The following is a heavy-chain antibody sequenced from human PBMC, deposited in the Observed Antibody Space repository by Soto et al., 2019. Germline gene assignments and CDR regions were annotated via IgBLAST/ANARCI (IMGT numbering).Heavy chain of an antibody. J-gene: IGHJ6*03. Sequence: GSVKVSCKAFGYTFTSYGISWVRQAPGQGLEWMGWISAYNGNTNYAQKLRGRVTMTTDTSTSTAYMELRSLRSDDTAVSYCASLYAKEYYDFWSHSGYMAFEGKGTTVTVPS. CDR3: ASLYAKEYYDFWSHSGYMAF. CDR2: ISAYNGNT. V-gene: IGHV1-18*01. CDR1: GYTFTSYG. D-gene: IGHD3-3*01.